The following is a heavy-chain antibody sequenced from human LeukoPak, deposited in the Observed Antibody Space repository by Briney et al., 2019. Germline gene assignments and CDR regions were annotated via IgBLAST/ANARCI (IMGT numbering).Heavy chain of an antibody. J-gene: IGHJ4*02. V-gene: IGHV3-23*01. D-gene: IGHD3-3*01. CDR1: GFTFSSYA. CDR2: ISGSGGST. CDR3: AKGGTIFGVVIFSY. Sequence: GGSLRLSCAASGFTFSSYAMSWVRQAPGKGLEWVPAISGSGGSTYYADSVKGRFTISRDNSKNTLYLQMNSLRAEDTAVYYCAKGGTIFGVVIFSYWGQGTLVTVSS.